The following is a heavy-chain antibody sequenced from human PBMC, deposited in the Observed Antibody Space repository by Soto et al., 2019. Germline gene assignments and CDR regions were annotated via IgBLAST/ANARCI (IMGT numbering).Heavy chain of an antibody. Sequence: ASVQVSRQASGYTFTGYYMHWVRQAPGQGLAWMGWVNPNRSGTNYAQKSQGRVTMTRDTSLSTAYMELSRLSSDDQAVDYCAGERSVTIFGVVPEYLDYWGQGTLVTVSS. CDR1: GYTFTGYY. D-gene: IGHD3-3*01. CDR3: AGERSVTIFGVVPEYLDY. V-gene: IGHV1-2*02. CDR2: VNPNRSGT. J-gene: IGHJ4*02.